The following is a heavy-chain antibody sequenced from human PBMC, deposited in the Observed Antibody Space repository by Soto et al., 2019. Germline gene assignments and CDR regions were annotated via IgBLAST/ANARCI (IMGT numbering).Heavy chain of an antibody. Sequence: SVKVSCKASGGTFSSYAISWVRQAPGQGLEWMGGIIPIFGTANYAQKFQGRVTITADESTSTAYMELSSLRSEDTAVYYCARAYYGSGSYRNYYYGMDVWGQGTRVTVSS. CDR2: IIPIFGTA. D-gene: IGHD3-10*01. V-gene: IGHV1-69*13. CDR1: GGTFSSYA. J-gene: IGHJ6*02. CDR3: ARAYYGSGSYRNYYYGMDV.